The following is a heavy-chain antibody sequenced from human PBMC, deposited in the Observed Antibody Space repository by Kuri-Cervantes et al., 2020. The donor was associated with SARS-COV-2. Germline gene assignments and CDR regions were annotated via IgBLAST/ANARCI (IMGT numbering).Heavy chain of an antibody. D-gene: IGHD6-19*01. CDR2: ISYDGSNK. CDR1: GGSISSSSYY. J-gene: IGHJ4*02. Sequence: LSLTCTVSGGSISSSSYYWGWVRQAPGKGLEWVAVISYDGSNKYYADSVKGRFTISRDNSKNTLYLQMNSLRAEDTAVYYRATGLSSGWYYANSGHYFDYWGQGTLVTVSS. CDR3: ATGLSSGWYYANSGHYFDY. V-gene: IGHV3-30-3*01.